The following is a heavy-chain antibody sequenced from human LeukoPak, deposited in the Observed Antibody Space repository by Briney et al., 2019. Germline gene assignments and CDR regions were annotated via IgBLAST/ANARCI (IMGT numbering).Heavy chain of an antibody. Sequence: GASVKVSCKASGYTFTSYGISWVRQAPGQGLEWMGWISAYNGNTNYAQKLQGRVTMTTDTSTSTAYMELGSLRSDDTAVYYCARSAGIFGVVSTGGYFDYWGQGTLVTVSS. CDR3: ARSAGIFGVVSTGGYFDY. CDR2: ISAYNGNT. CDR1: GYTFTSYG. J-gene: IGHJ4*02. V-gene: IGHV1-18*01. D-gene: IGHD3-3*01.